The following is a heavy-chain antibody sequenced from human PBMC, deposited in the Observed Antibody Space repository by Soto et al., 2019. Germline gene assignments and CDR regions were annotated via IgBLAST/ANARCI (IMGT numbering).Heavy chain of an antibody. Sequence: EVQLVESGGGLVKPGESLRLSCAASGFTFSKAWMSWVRQAPGKGLEWVGHIKSKIDGGATDYAAPVKGRFSISRDDSKNRLSLQMNNLETEDTALYYCTTERRYYYDSGGYWGQGTLVTVSS. J-gene: IGHJ4*02. V-gene: IGHV3-15*01. CDR3: TTERRYYYDSGGY. CDR1: GFTFSKAW. D-gene: IGHD3-22*01. CDR2: IKSKIDGGAT.